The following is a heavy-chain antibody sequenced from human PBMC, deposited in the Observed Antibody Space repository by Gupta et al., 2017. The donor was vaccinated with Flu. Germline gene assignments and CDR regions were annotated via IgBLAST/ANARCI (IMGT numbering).Heavy chain of an antibody. J-gene: IGHJ5*02. V-gene: IGHV1-69*08. CDR2: IIPILGIA. D-gene: IGHD4-17*01. Sequence: QVQLVQSGAEVKKPGSSVKVSCKASGGTFSSYTISWVRQAPGQGLEWMGRIIPILGIANYAQKFQGRVTITADKSTSTAYMELSSLRSEDTAVYYCARDINIMTTVTTSFPWGQGTLVTVSS. CDR3: ARDINIMTTVTTSFP. CDR1: GGTFSSYT.